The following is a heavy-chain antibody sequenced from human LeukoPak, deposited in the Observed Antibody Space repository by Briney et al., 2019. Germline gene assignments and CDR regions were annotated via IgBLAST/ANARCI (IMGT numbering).Heavy chain of an antibody. J-gene: IGHJ3*02. Sequence: ASVKVSCKAPGGTFSSYTISWVRQAPGQGLEWMGRIIPILGIANYAQKFQGRVTITADKSTSTAYMELSSLRSEDTAVYYCATEANWGSDGAFDIWGQGTMVTVSS. V-gene: IGHV1-69*04. D-gene: IGHD7-27*01. CDR3: ATEANWGSDGAFDI. CDR1: GGTFSSYT. CDR2: IIPILGIA.